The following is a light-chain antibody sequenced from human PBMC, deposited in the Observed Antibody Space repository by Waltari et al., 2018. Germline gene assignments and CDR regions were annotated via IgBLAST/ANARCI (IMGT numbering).Light chain of an antibody. Sequence: DIQMTQSPSSLSASVGDRVTLTCRASQSIRSYLNWYRQKPGKAPKLLIYAASSLQRGVPSRFSGSGSGTDFSLTISRLEPEDFAVYYCQKYGTRPATFGQGTKVEIK. CDR1: QSIRSY. CDR2: AAS. J-gene: IGKJ1*01. CDR3: QKYGTRPAT. V-gene: IGKV1-39*02.